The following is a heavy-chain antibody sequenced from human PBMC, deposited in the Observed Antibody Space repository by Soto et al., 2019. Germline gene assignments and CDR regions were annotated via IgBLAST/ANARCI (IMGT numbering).Heavy chain of an antibody. CDR3: ASNRLGTTPYGMDV. D-gene: IGHD1-7*01. J-gene: IGHJ6*02. Sequence: ASVKVSCKASGYTFTRYGIGWARQAPGQRLEWMGWINAGNGNTKYSQKFQGRVTITRDTSASTAYMELSSLRSEDTAVYYCASNRLGTTPYGMDVWGQGSTVTVSS. CDR1: GYTFTRYG. V-gene: IGHV1-3*01. CDR2: INAGNGNT.